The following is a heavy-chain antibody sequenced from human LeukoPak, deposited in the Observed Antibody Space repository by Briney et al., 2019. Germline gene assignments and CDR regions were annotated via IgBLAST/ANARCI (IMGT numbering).Heavy chain of an antibody. CDR1: GFTFSSYS. Sequence: TGGSLRLSCGASGFTFSSYSMNWVRQAPGKGVEWVSYVSSTSSTIYYADSVKGRFTISRDNARNSLYLQMNSLWAEDTAVYYCARDPDYGGGFDYWGQGTLVTVSS. CDR2: VSSTSSTI. CDR3: ARDPDYGGGFDY. V-gene: IGHV3-48*01. D-gene: IGHD4-17*01. J-gene: IGHJ4*02.